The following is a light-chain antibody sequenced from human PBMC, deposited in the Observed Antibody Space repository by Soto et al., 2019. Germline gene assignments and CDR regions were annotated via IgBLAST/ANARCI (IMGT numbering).Light chain of an antibody. CDR1: QSISNN. J-gene: IGKJ4*01. CDR2: GAS. CDR3: QQYGGSPRVT. Sequence: EIVMTQSPVTLSASPGERATLSCRASQSISNNLAWYQQKPGQAPRLLIYGASTRATGIPARFSGSGSGTDFTLTINRLEPEDFAVYYCQQYGGSPRVTFGGGTKVEIK. V-gene: IGKV3-20*01.